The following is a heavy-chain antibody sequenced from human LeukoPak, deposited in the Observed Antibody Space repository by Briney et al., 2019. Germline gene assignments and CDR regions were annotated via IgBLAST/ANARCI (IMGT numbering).Heavy chain of an antibody. CDR3: AGGDGYSRDAFDI. CDR2: INHSGST. Sequence: PSETLSLTCAVYGGSFSGYYWSWIRQPPGKGLEWIGEINHSGSTNYNPSLKSRVTISVDTSKNQFSLKLSPVTAADTAVYYCAGGDGYSRDAFDIWGQGTMVTVSS. V-gene: IGHV4-34*01. CDR1: GGSFSGYY. J-gene: IGHJ3*02. D-gene: IGHD5-24*01.